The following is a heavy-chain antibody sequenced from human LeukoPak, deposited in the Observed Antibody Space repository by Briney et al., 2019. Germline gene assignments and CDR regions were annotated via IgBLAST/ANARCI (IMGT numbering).Heavy chain of an antibody. CDR2: IYYSGST. Sequence: ASETLSLTCTVSGGSISSSSYYWGWIRQPPGKGLEWIGSIYYSGSTYYNPSLKSRVTISVDTSKNQFSLRLSSVTAADTAVYYCARRDSTTGYIVVVPAAIQSDASDIWGQGTMVTVSS. D-gene: IGHD2-2*01. CDR1: GGSISSSSYY. CDR3: ARRDSTTGYIVVVPAAIQSDASDI. J-gene: IGHJ3*02. V-gene: IGHV4-39*01.